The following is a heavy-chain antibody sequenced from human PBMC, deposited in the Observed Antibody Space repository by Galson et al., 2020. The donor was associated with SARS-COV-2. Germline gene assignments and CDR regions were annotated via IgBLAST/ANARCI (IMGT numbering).Heavy chain of an antibody. J-gene: IGHJ3*02. CDR3: ARDWGVFYDHDAFDI. CDR2: ISSSSSYI. Sequence: NSGGSLRLSCAASGFTFSSYSMNWVRQAPGKGLEWVSSISSSSSYIYYADSVKGRFTISRDNAKNSLYLQMNSLRAEDTAVYYCARDWGVFYDHDAFDIWGQGTMVTVSS. V-gene: IGHV3-21*01. D-gene: IGHD3-16*01. CDR1: GFTFSSYS.